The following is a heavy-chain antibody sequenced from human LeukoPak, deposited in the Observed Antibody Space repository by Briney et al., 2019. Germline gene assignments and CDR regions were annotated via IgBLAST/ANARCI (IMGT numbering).Heavy chain of an antibody. D-gene: IGHD5-12*01. J-gene: IGHJ4*02. CDR3: VRGGYRGFDYEY. Sequence: GGSLGLSCAASGFTVSSNYMSWVRQAPGKGLEWVSVIYSGGSTYYVDSVKGRFTISRDNAKSSLYLQMNSLRAEDTAVYYCVRGGYRGFDYEYWGQGTLVTVSS. CDR2: IYSGGST. V-gene: IGHV3-53*01. CDR1: GFTVSSNY.